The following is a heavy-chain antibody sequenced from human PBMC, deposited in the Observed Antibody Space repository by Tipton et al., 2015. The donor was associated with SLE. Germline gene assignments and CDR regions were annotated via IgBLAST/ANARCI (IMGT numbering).Heavy chain of an antibody. CDR1: SGSISSTSYY. CDR3: ARHGVAAGGLPDY. CDR2: VYYSGST. J-gene: IGHJ4*02. Sequence: TLSLTCTLSSGSISSTSYYWGWIRQPPGKELEWIGSVYYSGSTYYNASLRSRVSISVDTSMNQFYLRLSSVTAADAAVYYCARHGVAAGGLPDYWGQGTLVTVSS. V-gene: IGHV4-39*07. D-gene: IGHD2-8*01.